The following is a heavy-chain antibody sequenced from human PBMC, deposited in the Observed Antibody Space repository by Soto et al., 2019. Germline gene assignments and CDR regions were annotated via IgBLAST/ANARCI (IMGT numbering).Heavy chain of an antibody. CDR3: AHIDPEIVTVGGHGGFDY. D-gene: IGHD5-12*01. J-gene: IGHJ4*02. CDR2: IYWDDDK. V-gene: IGHV2-5*02. Sequence: QITLKESGPPLVRPPQTLTLTCTFSGFSLTSGVGVGWIRQPPGKALEWLALIYWDDDKRYSPSLKNRLTITKDTSKIQVVLTMTHVGPVDTATYFCAHIDPEIVTVGGHGGFDYWGQGTLVTVSS. CDR1: GFSLTSGVG.